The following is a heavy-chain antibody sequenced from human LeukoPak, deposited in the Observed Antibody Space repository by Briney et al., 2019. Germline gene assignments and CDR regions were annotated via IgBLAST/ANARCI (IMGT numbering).Heavy chain of an antibody. CDR2: IYTTGSTDST. J-gene: IGHJ4*02. CDR3: AGFGAGSYY. CDR1: GGSISSSY. Sequence: SETLSPTCTVSGGSISSSYCSWIRQPAGKGLEWIGRIYTTGSTDSTDFNPSLKSRVTMSVDTSKNQFSLKLGSVTAADTAVYYCAGFGAGSYYWGQGTLVTVSS. D-gene: IGHD3-10*01. V-gene: IGHV4-4*07.